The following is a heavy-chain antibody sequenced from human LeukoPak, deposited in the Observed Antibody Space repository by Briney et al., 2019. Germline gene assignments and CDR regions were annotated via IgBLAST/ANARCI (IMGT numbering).Heavy chain of an antibody. CDR2: ISPTGGST. V-gene: IGHV1-46*01. CDR1: GYTFTNNW. J-gene: IGHJ5*02. CDR3: ARDNSVRDEAWWFYP. D-gene: IGHD5-24*01. Sequence: ASVKVSCKAFGYTFTNNWMHGVRQAPGQGPEWMGLISPTGGSTAYAQKFQGRVTLTRDMSTSTDYLELSSLRSEDTAVYYCARDNSVRDEAWWFYPWGQGTLVTVSS.